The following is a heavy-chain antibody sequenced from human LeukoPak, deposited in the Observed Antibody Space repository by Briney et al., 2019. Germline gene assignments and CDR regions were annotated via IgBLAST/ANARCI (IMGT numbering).Heavy chain of an antibody. CDR2: ISGSGGST. CDR3: ARDREGGFDY. Sequence: GGSLRLSCAASGFTFSSYAMSWVRQAPGKGLEWVSAISGSGGSTYYADSVKGRFTISRDNSKNTLGLQMNSLRGDDTALYYCARDREGGFDYWGQGTLVTVSS. J-gene: IGHJ4*02. V-gene: IGHV3-23*01. CDR1: GFTFSSYA. D-gene: IGHD1-26*01.